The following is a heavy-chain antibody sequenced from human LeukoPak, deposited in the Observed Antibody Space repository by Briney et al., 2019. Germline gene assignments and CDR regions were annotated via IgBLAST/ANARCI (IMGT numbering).Heavy chain of an antibody. CDR2: ISSSSSTI. V-gene: IGHV3-48*01. CDR1: GFTFSSYS. J-gene: IGHJ6*03. Sequence: GGSLRLSCAASGFTFSSYSMNWVRQAPGKGLEWVSYISSSSSTIYYADSVKGRFTISRDNAKNSLYLQMNSLRAEDTAVYYCATHKETYYDFWSGYYEDYYYYMDVWGKGTTVTVSS. CDR3: ATHKETYYDFWSGYYEDYYYYMDV. D-gene: IGHD3-3*01.